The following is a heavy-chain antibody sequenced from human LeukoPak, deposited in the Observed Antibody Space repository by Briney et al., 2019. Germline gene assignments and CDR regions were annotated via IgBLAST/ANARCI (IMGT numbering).Heavy chain of an antibody. V-gene: IGHV4-34*01. Sequence: SETLSLTCAVYGGSFSGYYWSWIRQPPGKGLEWIGEINHSGSTNYNPSLKSRVTISVDTSKNQFSLKLSSVTAADTAVYYCARGSVTAAVRYWGQGTLVTVSS. J-gene: IGHJ4*02. CDR1: GGSFSGYY. D-gene: IGHD6-13*01. CDR3: ARGSVTAAVRY. CDR2: INHSGST.